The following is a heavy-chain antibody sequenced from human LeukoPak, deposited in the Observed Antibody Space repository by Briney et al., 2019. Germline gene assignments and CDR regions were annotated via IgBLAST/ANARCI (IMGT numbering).Heavy chain of an antibody. Sequence: PGGSLRLSCAASGFTFSSYAMHWVRQAPGKGLEWVAVISYDGSNKYYADSVKGRFTISRDNSKNTLYLQMNSLRAEDTAVYYCARDIYYDSSGYYYAGNHDAFDIWGQGTMVTVSS. CDR2: ISYDGSNK. CDR3: ARDIYYDSSGYYYAGNHDAFDI. D-gene: IGHD3-22*01. V-gene: IGHV3-30-3*01. CDR1: GFTFSSYA. J-gene: IGHJ3*02.